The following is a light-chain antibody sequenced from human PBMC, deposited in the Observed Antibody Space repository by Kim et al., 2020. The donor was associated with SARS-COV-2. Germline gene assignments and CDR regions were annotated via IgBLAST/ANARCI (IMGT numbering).Light chain of an antibody. CDR2: EVS. V-gene: IGLV2-23*02. J-gene: IGLJ2*01. CDR3: CSYVGGNVV. Sequence: QSALTQSASVSGSPGQAITMSCTGTSSDVGSYNLVSWYQQHQGKAPKLMVYEVSKRPSGVSNRFSGSKSGNTASLTISGLQAEDEADYYCCSYVGGNVVFGGGTQLTVL. CDR1: SSDVGSYNL.